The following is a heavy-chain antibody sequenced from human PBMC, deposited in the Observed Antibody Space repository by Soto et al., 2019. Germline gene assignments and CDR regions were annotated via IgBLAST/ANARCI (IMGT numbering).Heavy chain of an antibody. J-gene: IGHJ5*01. Sequence: PSETLSLTCAVYGGSFSGYYWSWIRQPPGKGLEWIGEINHSGSTNYNPSLKSRVTVSVDTSKKQFSLKLTSVTAADTAVYYCARFILTGYYPAGRFYSRGQGSLVPVSA. CDR1: GGSFSGYY. D-gene: IGHD3-9*01. CDR2: INHSGST. V-gene: IGHV4-34*01. CDR3: ARFILTGYYPAGRFYS.